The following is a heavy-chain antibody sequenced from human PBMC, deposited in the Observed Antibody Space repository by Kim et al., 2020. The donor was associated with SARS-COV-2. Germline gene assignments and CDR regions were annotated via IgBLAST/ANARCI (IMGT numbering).Heavy chain of an antibody. CDR3: ARHGPPVTINWFDP. CDR1: GGSISSSSYY. V-gene: IGHV4-39*01. Sequence: GSLRLSCTVSGGSISSSSYYWGWIRQPPGKGLEWIGSIYYSGSTYYNPSLKSRVTISVDTSKNQFSLKLSSVTAADTAVYYCARHGPPVTINWFDPWG. J-gene: IGHJ5*02. CDR2: IYYSGST. D-gene: IGHD4-17*01.